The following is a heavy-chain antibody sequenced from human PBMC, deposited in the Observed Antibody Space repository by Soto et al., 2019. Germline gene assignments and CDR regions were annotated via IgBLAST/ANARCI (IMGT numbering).Heavy chain of an antibody. CDR3: ASRQSGYHDL. V-gene: IGHV5-51*01. Sequence: PGESLKISCKGSGYSFSSYWIAWVRQMPGKGLEWMGIIYPGDSDTKYSPSFQGQVTISADKSLSTAYLQWSSLKASDTAIYYCASRQSGYHDLWGQGTLVTVSS. CDR2: IYPGDSDT. D-gene: IGHD5-12*01. CDR1: GYSFSSYW. J-gene: IGHJ4*02.